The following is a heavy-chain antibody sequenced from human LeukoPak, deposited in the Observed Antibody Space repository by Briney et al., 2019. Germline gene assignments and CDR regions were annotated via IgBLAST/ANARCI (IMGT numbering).Heavy chain of an antibody. D-gene: IGHD3-10*01. CDR1: GFTFSSYE. J-gene: IGHJ4*02. V-gene: IGHV3-48*03. CDR2: ISSSDSMI. Sequence: GGSLRLSCAASGFTFSSYEMNWVRQAPGKGLEWVSYISSSDSMIYYADSVKGRFTISRDNAKNSLYLQMNSLRAEDTAVYYCARDDLWFGELSFDYWGQGTLVTVSS. CDR3: ARDDLWFGELSFDY.